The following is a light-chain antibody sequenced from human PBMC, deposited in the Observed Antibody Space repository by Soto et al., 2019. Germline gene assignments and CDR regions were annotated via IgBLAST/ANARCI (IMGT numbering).Light chain of an antibody. CDR2: KAS. Sequence: DIQMTQSPTTLSASVGDRVTITCRASQSISSWLAWYQQKPGKAPNLLIYKASTLESGVPSRFSGSGSGTEFSLTISRLQPDDFVTYYCQHYDTYPYTFGQGTKLEIK. J-gene: IGKJ2*01. CDR3: QHYDTYPYT. CDR1: QSISSW. V-gene: IGKV1-5*03.